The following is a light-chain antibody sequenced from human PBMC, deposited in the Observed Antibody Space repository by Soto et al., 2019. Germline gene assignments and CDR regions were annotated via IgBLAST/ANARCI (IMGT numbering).Light chain of an antibody. V-gene: IGLV1-44*01. CDR1: SSNIGSNT. CDR2: SNN. Sequence: QSVLTQPPSASGTPGQRVTISCSGSSSNIGSNTVNWYQQLPGTAPKLLIYSNNQRPSGVPDRFSGSKSGTSASLAISGLQYEDEADYYCAAWNDSLNCVLFGGGTKLTVL. CDR3: AAWNDSLNCVL. J-gene: IGLJ2*01.